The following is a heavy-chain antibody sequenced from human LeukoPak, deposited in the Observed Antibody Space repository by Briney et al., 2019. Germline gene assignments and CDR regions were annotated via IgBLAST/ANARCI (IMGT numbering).Heavy chain of an antibody. CDR2: IIPMFGTA. V-gene: IGHV1-69*06. J-gene: IGHJ3*02. CDR3: AKKKDGGDAFDI. Sequence: WASVKVSCKASGGTFSSYAISWVRQAPGQGLEWMGGIIPMFGTANYAQKLQGRVTITADKSTSTAYMELSSLRSEDTAMYYCAKKKDGGDAFDIWGQGTMVTVSS. D-gene: IGHD3-10*01. CDR1: GGTFSSYA.